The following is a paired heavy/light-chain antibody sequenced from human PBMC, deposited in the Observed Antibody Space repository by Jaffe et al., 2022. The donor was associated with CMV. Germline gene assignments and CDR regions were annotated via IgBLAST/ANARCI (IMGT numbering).Heavy chain of an antibody. J-gene: IGHJ6*02. V-gene: IGHV3-23*01. CDR3: AKHDGSSSHDPDASDYYYYYGMDV. CDR1: GFTFSSYA. D-gene: IGHD6-6*01. CDR2: ISGSGGST. Sequence: EVQLLESGGGLVQPGGSLRLSCAASGFTFSSYAMSWVRQAPGKGLEWVSAISGSGGSTYYADSVKGRFTISRDNSKNTLYLQMNSLRAEDTAVYYCAKHDGSSSHDPDASDYYYYYGMDVWGQGTTVTVSS.
Light chain of an antibody. CDR1: ALPKQY. V-gene: IGLV3-25*03. Sequence: SYELTQPPSVSVSPGQTARITCSGDALPKQYAYWYQQKPGQAPVLVIYKDSERPSGIPERFSGSSSGTTVTLTISGVQAEDEADYYCQSADSSGTYRGVFGGGTKLTVL. CDR3: QSADSSGTYRGV. J-gene: IGLJ2*01. CDR2: KDS.